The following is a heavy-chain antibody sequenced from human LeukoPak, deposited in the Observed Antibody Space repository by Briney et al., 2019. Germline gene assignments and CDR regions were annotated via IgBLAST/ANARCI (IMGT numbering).Heavy chain of an antibody. V-gene: IGHV3-48*04. CDR1: GFTLSTCS. Sequence: GGSLRLSCAASGFTLSTCSMNWVRQAPGKGLEWVSYIRSSGNTIYYADSVKGRFTISRDNAKNSLFLQMNSLRAEDTAVYYCARRRDFDYWGQGTLVAVSS. D-gene: IGHD6-6*01. CDR2: IRSSGNTI. J-gene: IGHJ4*02. CDR3: ARRRDFDY.